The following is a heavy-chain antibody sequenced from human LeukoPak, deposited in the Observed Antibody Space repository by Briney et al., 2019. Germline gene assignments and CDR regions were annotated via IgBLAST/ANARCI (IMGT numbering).Heavy chain of an antibody. D-gene: IGHD3-9*01. CDR1: GGSISSYY. J-gene: IGHJ6*03. CDR2: IYYSGST. Sequence: SETLSLTCTVSGGSISSYYWSWIRQPPGKGLEWIGYIYYSGSTNYNPSLKSRVTISVDTSKNQFSLKLSSVTAADTAVYYCARGRYDILTGYYHYYYYYYMDVWGKGTTVTISS. V-gene: IGHV4-59*08. CDR3: ARGRYDILTGYYHYYYYYYMDV.